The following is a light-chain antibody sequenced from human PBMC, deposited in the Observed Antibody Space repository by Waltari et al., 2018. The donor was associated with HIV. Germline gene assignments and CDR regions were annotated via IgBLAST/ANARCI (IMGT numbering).Light chain of an antibody. CDR2: GAS. Sequence: EIVLTQSPLTLSVSAWGRPSLSFTASQSINSNYLAWYKKKYGNAPRLLIYGASSSATGIPDRFSGSGSGTDFTLTINSLEPEDFGVYYCQQSGKQFGSCYIFGAGTKLEIK. J-gene: IGKJ2*01. CDR1: QSINSNY. CDR3: QQSGKQFGSCYI. V-gene: IGKV3-20*01.